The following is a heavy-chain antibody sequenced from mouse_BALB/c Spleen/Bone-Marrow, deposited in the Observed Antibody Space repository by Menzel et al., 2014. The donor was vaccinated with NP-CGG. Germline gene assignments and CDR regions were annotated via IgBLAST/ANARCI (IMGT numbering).Heavy chain of an antibody. CDR2: INPFNGGS. Sequence: EVQVVESGPELVKPGASMKISCKASGYSFTGYTMNWVKQSHGKNLEWIGLINPFNGGSIYNQKFKGKATLTIHKSSSTAYMELLSLTSEDSAVYYCARRDYGSSPFDYWGQGTTLTVSS. V-gene: IGHV1-18*01. D-gene: IGHD1-1*01. CDR3: ARRDYGSSPFDY. CDR1: GYSFTGYT. J-gene: IGHJ2*01.